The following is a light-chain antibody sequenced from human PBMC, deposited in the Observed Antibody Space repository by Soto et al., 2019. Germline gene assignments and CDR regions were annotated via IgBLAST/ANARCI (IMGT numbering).Light chain of an antibody. CDR1: SGGIGAYDH. Sequence: QSALTQPASVSGSPGQSVILSCSGTSGGIGAYDHVAWFQQHPGEVPKLLLRDVTNRPSGVSGRFSGSKSGNTAYLTISGLRPEDEADYYCSSSTHSNTVVFGRGTKLTVL. CDR2: DVT. CDR3: SSSTHSNTVV. V-gene: IGLV2-14*03. J-gene: IGLJ3*02.